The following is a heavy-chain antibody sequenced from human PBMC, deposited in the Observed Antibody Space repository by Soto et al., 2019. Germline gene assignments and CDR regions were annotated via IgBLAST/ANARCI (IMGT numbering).Heavy chain of an antibody. Sequence: VQLVESGGGLVQPGESLRLSCTASGLTFSISWMTWVRQAPGEGLEWVSNINPAGNVQHYADSVKERFTISRDNAKNSLFLQMSGLRVEDTAVYYCATANTQYAFDMWGQGTMVTVSS. CDR2: INPAGNVQ. V-gene: IGHV3-7*01. J-gene: IGHJ3*02. CDR1: GLTFSISW. CDR3: ATANTQYAFDM.